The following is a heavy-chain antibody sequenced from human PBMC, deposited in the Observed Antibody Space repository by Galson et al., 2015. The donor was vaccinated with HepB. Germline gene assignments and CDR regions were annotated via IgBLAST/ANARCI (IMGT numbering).Heavy chain of an antibody. Sequence: SLRLSCAASGFTFSDYYMSWIRQAPGKGLEWVSYFSSSGSTIYYADSVKGRFTISRDNAKNSLYLQMNSLRAEDTAVYYCARGAMMVRGVYEPYYYYYGMDVWGQGTTVTVSS. CDR2: FSSSGSTI. D-gene: IGHD3-10*01. V-gene: IGHV3-11*01. J-gene: IGHJ6*02. CDR3: ARGAMMVRGVYEPYYYYYGMDV. CDR1: GFTFSDYY.